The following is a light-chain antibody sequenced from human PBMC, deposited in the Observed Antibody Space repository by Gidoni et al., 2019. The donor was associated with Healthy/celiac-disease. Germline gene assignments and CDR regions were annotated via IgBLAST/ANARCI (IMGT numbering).Light chain of an antibody. CDR1: QSVSSY. CDR2: DAS. CDR3: QQRSNWPLT. J-gene: IGKJ4*01. V-gene: IGKV3-11*01. Sequence: DIALTQSPATLSLSPGERATLSCRASQSVSSYLAWYQQQPGQAPRLLIYDASNRATGIPARFSGSGSGTDFTLTISSLAPEDFAVYCCQQRSNWPLTFGGGTKVEIK.